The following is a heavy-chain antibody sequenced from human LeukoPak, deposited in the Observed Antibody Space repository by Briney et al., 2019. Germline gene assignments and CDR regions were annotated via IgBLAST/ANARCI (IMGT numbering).Heavy chain of an antibody. V-gene: IGHV1-69*04. CDR2: IIPILGIA. CDR3: ARDVVVVAAPFDY. J-gene: IGHJ4*02. CDR1: GGTFSSYA. Sequence: ASVKVSCKASGGTFSSYAISWVRQAPGQELEWMGRIIPILGIANYAQKFQGRVTITADKSTSTAYMELSSLRSEDTAVYYCARDVVVVAAPFDYWGQGTLVTVSS. D-gene: IGHD2-15*01.